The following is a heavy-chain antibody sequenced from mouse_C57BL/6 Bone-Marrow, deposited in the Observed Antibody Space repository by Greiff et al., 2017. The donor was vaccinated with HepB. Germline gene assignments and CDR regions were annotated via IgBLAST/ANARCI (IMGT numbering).Heavy chain of an antibody. J-gene: IGHJ3*01. CDR3: ASYGNLPY. D-gene: IGHD2-1*01. V-gene: IGHV1-42*01. CDR2: INPSTGGT. Sequence: VHVKQSGPELVKPGASVKISCKASGYSFTGYYMNWVKQSPEKSLEWIGEINPSTGGTTYNQKFKAKATLTVDKSSSTAYMQLKSLTSEDSAVYYCASYGNLPYWGQGTLVTVSA. CDR1: GYSFTGYY.